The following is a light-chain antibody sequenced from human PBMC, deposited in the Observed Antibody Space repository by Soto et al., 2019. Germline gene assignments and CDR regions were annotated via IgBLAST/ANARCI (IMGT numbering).Light chain of an antibody. CDR1: SGHSSYA. Sequence: QAVLTQSPSASASLGASVTLTCTLSSGHSSYAIAWHQQQPEKGPRYLMKLDSDGSHTKGDGIPDRFSGSSSGAERYLTISSLQPEDEADYYCQTWGTGYAVFGGGTKVTVL. J-gene: IGLJ3*02. CDR3: QTWGTGYAV. CDR2: LDSDGSH. V-gene: IGLV4-69*01.